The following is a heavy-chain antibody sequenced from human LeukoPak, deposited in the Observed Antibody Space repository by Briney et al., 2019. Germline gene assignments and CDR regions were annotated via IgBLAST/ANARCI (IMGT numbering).Heavy chain of an antibody. CDR3: ARDSRDYGDTGY. CDR1: GYTFTSYG. J-gene: IGHJ4*02. V-gene: IGHV1-18*01. CDR2: IIAYNGNT. Sequence: ASVKVSCKASGYTFTSYGISWVRQAPGQGLEWMGWIIAYNGNTNYAQKLQGRVTMTTDTSTSTAYMELRSLRSDDTAVYYCARDSRDYGDTGYWGQGTLVTVSS. D-gene: IGHD4-17*01.